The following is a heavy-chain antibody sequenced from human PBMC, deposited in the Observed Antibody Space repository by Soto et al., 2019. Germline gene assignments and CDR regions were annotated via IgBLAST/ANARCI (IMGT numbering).Heavy chain of an antibody. CDR1: GFTFSSYG. V-gene: IGHV3-30*18. CDR3: AKDGTLLWFGELWVYFDY. Sequence: GGSLRLSCAASGFTFSSYGMHWVRQAPGKGLEWVAVISYDGSNKYYADSVKGRFTISRDNSKNTLYLQMNSLRAEDTAVYYCAKDGTLLWFGELWVYFDYWGQGTLVTVSS. D-gene: IGHD3-10*01. CDR2: ISYDGSNK. J-gene: IGHJ4*02.